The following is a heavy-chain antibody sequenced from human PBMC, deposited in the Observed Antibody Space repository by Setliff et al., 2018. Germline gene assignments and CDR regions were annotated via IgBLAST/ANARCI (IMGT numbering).Heavy chain of an antibody. V-gene: IGHV4-59*02. Sequence: PSETLSLTCAVSGGSVTSHYWSLIRQPPGKGLEWIGFIFYSGDTNSNPSLKSRVTMSVDTSKNQFSLKLSSVTAADTAVYYCARDSLGMWDYFDYWGQGTLVTVSS. CDR2: IFYSGDT. J-gene: IGHJ4*02. D-gene: IGHD7-27*01. CDR3: ARDSLGMWDYFDY. CDR1: GGSVTSHY.